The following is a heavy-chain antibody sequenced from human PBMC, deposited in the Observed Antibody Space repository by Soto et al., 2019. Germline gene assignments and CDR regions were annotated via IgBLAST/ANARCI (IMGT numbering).Heavy chain of an antibody. J-gene: IGHJ4*02. Sequence: EVQLVESGGGLVQPGGSLRLSCAASGFTFSSHSMNWVRQAPGKGLEWISYISSSTSIIYYADSVKGRFTISRDNAKNSLYLQMNSLRDDDTAVYYCAGELISGYWGQGTLVTVSS. CDR2: ISSSTSII. CDR1: GFTFSSHS. CDR3: AGELISGY. D-gene: IGHD3-16*01. V-gene: IGHV3-48*02.